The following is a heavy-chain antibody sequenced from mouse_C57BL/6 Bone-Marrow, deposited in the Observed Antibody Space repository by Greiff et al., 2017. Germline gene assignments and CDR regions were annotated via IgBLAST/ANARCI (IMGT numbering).Heavy chain of an antibody. D-gene: IGHD1-1*01. Sequence: QVQLQQSGPELARPGASVKLSCKASGYTFTSYGISWVKQRTGQGLEWIGEIYPRRGNTYYNEKFKGKATLTADKSSSTAYMELRSLTSEDSAVYFCARYGSSYDYAMDYWGQGTSVTVSS. CDR3: ARYGSSYDYAMDY. CDR1: GYTFTSYG. V-gene: IGHV1-81*01. J-gene: IGHJ4*01. CDR2: IYPRRGNT.